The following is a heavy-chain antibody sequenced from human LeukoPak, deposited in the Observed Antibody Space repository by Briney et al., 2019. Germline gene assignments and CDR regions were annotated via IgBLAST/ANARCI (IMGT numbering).Heavy chain of an antibody. J-gene: IGHJ4*02. CDR3: ARRGGSGYFDY. D-gene: IGHD3-10*01. V-gene: IGHV4-34*01. Sequence: KTSETLSLTCAVYGGSFSGYYWSWIRQPPGKGLEWIGEINHSGSTNYNPSLKSRVTISVDTSKNQFSLKLSSVTAADTAVYYCARRGGSGYFDYWGQGTLVTVSS. CDR2: INHSGST. CDR1: GGSFSGYY.